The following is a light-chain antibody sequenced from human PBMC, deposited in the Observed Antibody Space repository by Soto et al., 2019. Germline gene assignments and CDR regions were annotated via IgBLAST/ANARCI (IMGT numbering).Light chain of an antibody. CDR1: QSLSSSY. Sequence: EIVLTQSPGTLSLSPGERATLSCRASQSLSSSYLAWYQAKPVQAPRLLIYGVSNRDTAIPDRFSGSGSGTDFTLTISRLEPEDSAVYYCQQYDGSFTFGGGTKVEIK. J-gene: IGKJ4*01. CDR3: QQYDGSFT. V-gene: IGKV3-20*01. CDR2: GVS.